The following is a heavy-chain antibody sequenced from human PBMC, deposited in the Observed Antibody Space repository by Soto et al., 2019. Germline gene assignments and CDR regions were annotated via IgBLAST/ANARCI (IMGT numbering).Heavy chain of an antibody. CDR3: AREAIMITFGGVIAPYYFDY. J-gene: IGHJ4*02. D-gene: IGHD3-16*02. Sequence: SETLSLTCTVSGGSVSSGSYYWSWIRQPPGKGLEWIGYIYYSGSTNYNPSLKSRVTISVDTSKNQFSLKLSSVTAADTAVYYCAREAIMITFGGVIAPYYFDYWGQGTLVTVSS. CDR1: GGSVSSGSYY. CDR2: IYYSGST. V-gene: IGHV4-61*01.